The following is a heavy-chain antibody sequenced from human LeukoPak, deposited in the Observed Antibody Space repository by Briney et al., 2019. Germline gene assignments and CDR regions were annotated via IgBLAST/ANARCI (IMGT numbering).Heavy chain of an antibody. V-gene: IGHV4-34*01. CDR3: ARAETIFGVDRYYYGMDV. CDR2: INHSGST. Sequence: PSETLSLTCAVYGGSFSGYYWSWIRQPPGKGLEWIGEINHSGSTNYNPSLKSRVTISVDTSKNQFSLKLSSVTAADTAVYYCARAETIFGVDRYYYGMDVWGQGTTVTVSS. CDR1: GGSFSGYY. J-gene: IGHJ6*02. D-gene: IGHD3-3*01.